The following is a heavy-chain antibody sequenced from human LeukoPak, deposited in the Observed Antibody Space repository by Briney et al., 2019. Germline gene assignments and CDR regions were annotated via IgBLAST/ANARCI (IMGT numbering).Heavy chain of an antibody. V-gene: IGHV4-38-2*01. D-gene: IGHD6-19*01. J-gene: IGHJ5*02. CDR3: ARRVSATDSSGWSNWFDP. CDR1: GYSISSGYY. CDR2: IYHSGST. Sequence: SETLSLTCAVSGYSISSGYYCGWIRQPPGKGLEWIGSIYHSGSTYYNPSLKSRVTISVDTSKNQFSLKLSSVTAADTAVYYCARRVSATDSSGWSNWFDPWGQGTLVTVSS.